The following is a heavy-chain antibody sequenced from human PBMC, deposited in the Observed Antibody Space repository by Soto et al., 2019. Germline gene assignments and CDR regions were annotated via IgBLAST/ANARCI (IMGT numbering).Heavy chain of an antibody. V-gene: IGHV1-2*04. J-gene: IGHJ6*02. Sequence: ASVKVSCKASGYTFTGYYMHWVRQAPGQGLEWMGWINPNSGGTNYAQKFQGWVTMTRDTSISTAYMELSRLRSDDTAVYYCAREMTTVTTSPYGMDVWGQGTTVTVYS. D-gene: IGHD4-17*01. CDR3: AREMTTVTTSPYGMDV. CDR1: GYTFTGYY. CDR2: INPNSGGT.